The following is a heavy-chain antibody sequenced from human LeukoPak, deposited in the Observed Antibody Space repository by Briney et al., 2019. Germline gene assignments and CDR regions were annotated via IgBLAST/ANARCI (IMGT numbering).Heavy chain of an antibody. CDR2: INPNSGGT. D-gene: IGHD6-13*01. V-gene: IGHV1-2*04. CDR3: ARDGIAAAGNNWFDP. Sequence: GASVKVSCKASGYTFTDYYMHWVRQAPGQGLEWMGWINPNSGGTNYAQKFQGWVTMTRDTSISTAYMELSRLRSDDTAVYYCARDGIAAAGNNWFDPWGQGTLVTVSS. CDR1: GYTFTDYY. J-gene: IGHJ5*02.